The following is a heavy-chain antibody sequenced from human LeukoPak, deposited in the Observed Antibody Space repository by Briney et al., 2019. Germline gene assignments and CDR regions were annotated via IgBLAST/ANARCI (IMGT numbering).Heavy chain of an antibody. J-gene: IGHJ4*02. CDR1: GGSFSGYY. CDR3: ARRGSGYSVVY. V-gene: IGHV4-34*01. CDR2: INHSGST. Sequence: SETLSLTCAVYGGSFSGYYWSWIRQPPGKGLEWIGEINHSGSTNYNPSLRSRVTLSVDTSKNQFSLNLNSVTAADTAVYYCARRGSGYSVVYWGQGTLVTVSS. D-gene: IGHD3-22*01.